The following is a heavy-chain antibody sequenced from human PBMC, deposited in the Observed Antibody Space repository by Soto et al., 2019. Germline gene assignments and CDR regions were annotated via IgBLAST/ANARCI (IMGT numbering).Heavy chain of an antibody. V-gene: IGHV4-34*01. J-gene: IGHJ3*02. CDR1: GGSFSGYY. D-gene: IGHD6-13*01. Sequence: SETLSLTCAVYGGSFSGYYWSWIRQPPGKGLEWIGEINHSGSTNYNPSLKSRVTISVDTSKNQFSLKLSSVTAADTAVYYCARDPSRYSSSWHPAVGAFDIWGQGTMVTVSS. CDR2: INHSGST. CDR3: ARDPSRYSSSWHPAVGAFDI.